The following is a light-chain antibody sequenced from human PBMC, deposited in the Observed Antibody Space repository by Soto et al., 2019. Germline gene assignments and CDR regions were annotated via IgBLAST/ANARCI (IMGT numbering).Light chain of an antibody. CDR2: DAS. Sequence: DIQMTQSPSTLSASVGDRVTITCRASQSINTWLAWYQQKPRKAPNLLIYDASSLESGVPSRFSGSGSGTEFTLTISSLQPDDFATYYCQQYNNLWTFGQGTKVDIK. J-gene: IGKJ1*01. CDR3: QQYNNLWT. CDR1: QSINTW. V-gene: IGKV1-5*01.